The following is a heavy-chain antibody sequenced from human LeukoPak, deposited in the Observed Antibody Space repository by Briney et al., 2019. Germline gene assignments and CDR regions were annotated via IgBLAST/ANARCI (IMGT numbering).Heavy chain of an antibody. V-gene: IGHV3-33*01. CDR1: GFSFSSYG. J-gene: IGHJ4*02. CDR2: IWYDGSNK. CDR3: ARDNPFLSIMFDY. Sequence: PGRSLRLSCAASGFSFSSYGMHRVRQAPGKGLEWVAVIWYDGSNKYFADSVKGRFTISRDNSKNTLYLQMNSLRAEDTAVYYCARDNPFLSIMFDYWGQGTLVTVSS.